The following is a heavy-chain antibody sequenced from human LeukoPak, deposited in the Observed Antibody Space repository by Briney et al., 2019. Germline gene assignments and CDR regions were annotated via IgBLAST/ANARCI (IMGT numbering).Heavy chain of an antibody. Sequence: SETLSLTCTVSDDSISNYYWNWIRQPPGKGLEWIGYIYYSGSTNYNPSLKSRVTISVDTSKNQFSLKLSSVTAADTAVYYCARAVGWNYPFDYWGQGTLVTVSS. CDR2: IYYSGST. J-gene: IGHJ4*02. D-gene: IGHD1-7*01. CDR3: ARAVGWNYPFDY. V-gene: IGHV4-59*01. CDR1: DDSISNYY.